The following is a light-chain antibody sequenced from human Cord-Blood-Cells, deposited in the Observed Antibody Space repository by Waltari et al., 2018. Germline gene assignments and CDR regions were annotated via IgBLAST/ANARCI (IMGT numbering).Light chain of an antibody. V-gene: IGKV1-5*03. CDR1: QSISSW. J-gene: IGKJ2*01. CDR3: QQYNSYSYT. CDR2: KAS. Sequence: DIQMPQSPSTLSASVGDRVTITCRASQSISSWLAWYQQKPGRAPKLLIYKASSLESGGPSRFSGSGSGTEFTLTISSRQPDDFATYYCQQYNSYSYTFGQGTKLEIK.